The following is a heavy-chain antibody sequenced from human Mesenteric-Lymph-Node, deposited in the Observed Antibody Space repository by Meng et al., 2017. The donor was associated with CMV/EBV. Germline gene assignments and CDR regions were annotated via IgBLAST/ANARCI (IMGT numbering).Heavy chain of an antibody. V-gene: IGHV3-30*04. J-gene: IGHJ4*02. D-gene: IGHD3-22*01. Sequence: GESLKISCAASGFTFRNYAIHWVRQAPGKGLEWVAVISYDGSNKYYADSVKGRFTMSRDNYKNTLYLQMNSLRAEDTAAYYCAKAPDPYYFDTSGYPSYWGQGTLVTVSS. CDR3: AKAPDPYYFDTSGYPSY. CDR2: ISYDGSNK. CDR1: GFTFRNYA.